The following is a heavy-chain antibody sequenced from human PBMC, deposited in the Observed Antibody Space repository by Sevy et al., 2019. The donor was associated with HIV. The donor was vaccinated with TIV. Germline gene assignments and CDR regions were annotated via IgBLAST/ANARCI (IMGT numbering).Heavy chain of an antibody. CDR2: INHSGST. J-gene: IGHJ4*02. CDR3: ARGWESNRYFDY. D-gene: IGHD1-26*01. V-gene: IGHV4-34*01. Sequence: SETLSLTCAVYGGSFSGYYWSWIRQPPGKGLEWIGEINHSGSTNYSPSHKSRVTISVDTSKNQFSLKLSSVTAADTAVYYCARGWESNRYFDYWGQGTLVTVSS. CDR1: GGSFSGYY.